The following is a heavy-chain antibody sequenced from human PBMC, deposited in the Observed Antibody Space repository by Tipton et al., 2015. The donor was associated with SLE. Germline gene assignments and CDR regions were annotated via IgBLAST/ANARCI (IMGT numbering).Heavy chain of an antibody. CDR2: ISGSGGST. Sequence: SLRLSCAASGFTFSSYGMSWVRQAPGKGLEWVSAISGSGGSTYYADSVKGRFTISRDNSKSTLYLQMNSLRAEDTAVYYCAKGSRGYRFDYWGQGTLVTVSS. V-gene: IGHV3-23*01. CDR3: AKGSRGYRFDY. D-gene: IGHD5-12*01. J-gene: IGHJ4*02. CDR1: GFTFSSYG.